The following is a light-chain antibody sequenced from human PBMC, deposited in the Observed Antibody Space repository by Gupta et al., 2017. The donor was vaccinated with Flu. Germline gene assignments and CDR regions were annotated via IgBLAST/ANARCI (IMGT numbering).Light chain of an antibody. CDR3: HSDTTSGNTYV. CDR2: EVD. CDR1: SSGIGGYNY. Sequence: ITIYSTGASSGIGGYNYVFWYRHHPGQAPKLLIYEVDNRRSAVSTRFSGSKSATTASLTISWLQAEDEAAYYCHSDTTSGNTYVFGGGTKVTVL. J-gene: IGLJ1*01. V-gene: IGLV2-14*01.